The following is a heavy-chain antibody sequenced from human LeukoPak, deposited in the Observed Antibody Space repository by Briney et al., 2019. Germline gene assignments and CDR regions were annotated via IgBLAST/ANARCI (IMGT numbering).Heavy chain of an antibody. Sequence: SETLSLTCAVYGGSFSGYYWSWIRQPPGKGLEWIGEINHSGSTNYNPSLKSRVTISVDTSKYQFSLKLSSVTAADTAVYYCARVGRITMVRGVLYSFDYWGQGTLVTVSS. J-gene: IGHJ4*02. CDR1: GGSFSGYY. CDR3: ARVGRITMVRGVLYSFDY. V-gene: IGHV4-34*01. D-gene: IGHD3-10*01. CDR2: INHSGST.